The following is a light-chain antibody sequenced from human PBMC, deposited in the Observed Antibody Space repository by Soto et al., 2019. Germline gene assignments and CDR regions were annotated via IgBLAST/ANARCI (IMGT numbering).Light chain of an antibody. Sequence: DIQMTQSPSSLSVSVGDRVIITCRSSQSISTYVNWYQVKPGKAPKLLIYAASTLQDGVPSRFSGSGSGTDFTLTINSLQPEDFASYYCQQSYDISPITFGQGTRLEIK. CDR3: QQSYDISPIT. CDR1: QSISTY. CDR2: AAS. V-gene: IGKV1-39*01. J-gene: IGKJ5*01.